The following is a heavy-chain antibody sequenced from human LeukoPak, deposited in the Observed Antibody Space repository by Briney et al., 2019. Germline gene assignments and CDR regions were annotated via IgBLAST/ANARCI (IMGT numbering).Heavy chain of an antibody. CDR1: GYSFTSYW. D-gene: IGHD6-6*01. V-gene: IGHV5-10-1*01. Sequence: GESLKISCKGSGYSFTSYWISWVRQMPGKGLEWMGRVDPSDSYTNYSPSFQGHVTISADKSISTAYLQWSSLKASDTAMYYCARRVSSSGWFDPWGQGTLVTVSS. J-gene: IGHJ5*02. CDR2: VDPSDSYT. CDR3: ARRVSSSGWFDP.